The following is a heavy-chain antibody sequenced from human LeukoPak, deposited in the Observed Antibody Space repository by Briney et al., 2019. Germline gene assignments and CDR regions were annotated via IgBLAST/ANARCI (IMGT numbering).Heavy chain of an antibody. CDR2: INWQGAST. V-gene: IGHV3-20*04. Sequence: GGSLRLSCAASGFTLSMYSMHWVRQAPGKGLEWVSGINWQGASTGYADSVKGRFTIARDNAKNTLYLQMNSLRAEDTAVYYCARDGLDYLGLDFDYWGQGTLVTVSS. D-gene: IGHD5-12*01. CDR1: GFTLSMYS. CDR3: ARDGLDYLGLDFDY. J-gene: IGHJ4*02.